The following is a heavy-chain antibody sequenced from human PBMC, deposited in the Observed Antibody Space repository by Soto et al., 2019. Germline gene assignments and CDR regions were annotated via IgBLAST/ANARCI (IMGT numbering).Heavy chain of an antibody. D-gene: IGHD6-6*01. Sequence: QVQLVQPGAEVKKPGASVKFSCKASGYIFTNFYIHWVRQAPGQGLEWIGIINPNGGSTNYAQNFQGRVTMTRDTSTSTVYMDLSSLRSEDTAVYYCTSGLASGDYWGQGTLITFSS. CDR2: INPNGGST. CDR1: GYIFTNFY. J-gene: IGHJ4*02. CDR3: TSGLASGDY. V-gene: IGHV1-46*03.